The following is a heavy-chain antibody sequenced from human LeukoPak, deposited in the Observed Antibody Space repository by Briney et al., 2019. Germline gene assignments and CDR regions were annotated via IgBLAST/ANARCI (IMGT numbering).Heavy chain of an antibody. D-gene: IGHD3-22*01. CDR2: VSGSGGST. J-gene: IGHJ4*02. CDR1: GFTFSSYV. V-gene: IGHV3-23*01. Sequence: GGFLRLSCAASGFTFSSYVMTWVRQAPGKGLDWVSGVSGSGGSTYYADSVKGRFTISRDNSKNTLYLHMNSLRAEDTAVYYCSVMHRYYDGSGYWVQWGQGTLVTVSS. CDR3: SVMHRYYDGSGYWVQ.